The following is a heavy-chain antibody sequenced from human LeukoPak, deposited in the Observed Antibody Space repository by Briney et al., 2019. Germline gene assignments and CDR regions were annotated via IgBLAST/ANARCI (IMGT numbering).Heavy chain of an antibody. J-gene: IGHJ4*02. Sequence: SETLSLTCTVSGGSISSGGYYWSWIRQPPGKGLEWIGYIYHSGSTYYNPSLKSRVTISVDRSKNQFSLKLSSVTAADTAVYYCARVETYYYDSSGFDYWGQGTLVTVSS. CDR1: GGSISSGGYY. CDR3: ARVETYYYDSSGFDY. CDR2: IYHSGST. D-gene: IGHD3-22*01. V-gene: IGHV4-30-2*01.